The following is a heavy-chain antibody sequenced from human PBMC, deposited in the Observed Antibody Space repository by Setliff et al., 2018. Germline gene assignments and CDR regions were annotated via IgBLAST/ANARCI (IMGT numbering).Heavy chain of an antibody. V-gene: IGHV3-23*01. CDR2: VIQGGSG. J-gene: IGHJ4*02. CDR3: AKDRVNDGFWDFDS. CDR1: GFTFREYS. Sequence: GESLKISCVASGFTFREYSMAWVRQVPGEGLEWVAGVIQGGSGVYADSVKGRSTISRDNSKNTVLLQMNSLRVDDTATYYCAKDRVNDGFWDFDSWGQGIVVTVSS. D-gene: IGHD1-26*01.